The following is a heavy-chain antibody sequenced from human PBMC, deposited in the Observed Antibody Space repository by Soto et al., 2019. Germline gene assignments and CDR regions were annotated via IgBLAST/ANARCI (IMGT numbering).Heavy chain of an antibody. CDR3: TRLWATADNFDY. CDR1: GFTFSGSA. J-gene: IGHJ4*02. Sequence: PGGSLRLSCAASGFTFSGSAMHWVRQASGKGLEWVGRIRSKANSYATAYAASVKGRFTISRDDPKNTAYLQMNSLKTEDTAVYYCTRLWATADNFDYWGQGTLVTVSS. CDR2: IRSKANSYAT. D-gene: IGHD3-16*01. V-gene: IGHV3-73*01.